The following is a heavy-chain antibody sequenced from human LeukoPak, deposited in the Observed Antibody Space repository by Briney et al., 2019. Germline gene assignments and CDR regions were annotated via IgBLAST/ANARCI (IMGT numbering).Heavy chain of an antibody. V-gene: IGHV3-30*04. Sequence: PGGSLRLSCAASGFSIANYAMHWVRQAPGKGLEWVGVVSNDGSSQYNADSVKGRFTISRDNSKNTVYLQMNSLRAEDTAVYYCAKGRRAPLVGTITKSWIDYWGQGTLVTVSS. D-gene: IGHD1-7*01. CDR1: GFSIANYA. J-gene: IGHJ4*02. CDR2: VSNDGSSQ. CDR3: AKGRRAPLVGTITKSWIDY.